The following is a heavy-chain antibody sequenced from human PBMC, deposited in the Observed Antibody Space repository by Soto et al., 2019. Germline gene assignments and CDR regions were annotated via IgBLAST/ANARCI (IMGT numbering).Heavy chain of an antibody. V-gene: IGHV1-18*01. CDR3: ARDRGEVVAADPVAFDI. Sequence: QVQLVQSGAEVKKPGASVKVSCKASGYTFTSYGISWVRQAPGQGLEWMGWISAYNGNTNYAQKLQGRVTMTTDTSTSTAYMELRSLRSDDTAVYYCARDRGEVVAADPVAFDIWGQGTMVTVSS. D-gene: IGHD2-15*01. J-gene: IGHJ3*02. CDR2: ISAYNGNT. CDR1: GYTFTSYG.